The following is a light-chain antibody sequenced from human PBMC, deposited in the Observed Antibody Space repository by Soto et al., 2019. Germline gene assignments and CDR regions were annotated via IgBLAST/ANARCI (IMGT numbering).Light chain of an antibody. CDR3: QQYNSYLYT. V-gene: IGKV1-5*01. CDR2: DAS. J-gene: IGKJ2*01. CDR1: QSICSW. Sequence: DIQMTQSPSTLSASVGDRVTITCRASQSICSWLAWYQQKPGKAPKLLIYDASSLESGVPSRFSGSGSGTEFTLTISSLQPDDFATYDCQQYNSYLYTFGQGTKLEIK.